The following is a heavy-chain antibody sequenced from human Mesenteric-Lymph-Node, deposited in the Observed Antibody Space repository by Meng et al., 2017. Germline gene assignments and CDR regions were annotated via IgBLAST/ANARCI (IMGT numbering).Heavy chain of an antibody. Sequence: QVQRQESGPGLVEPSQTLSLTCTVSGGSMSSGNYYWSWIRQPPGKGLELIGHIYYSGSTSYNPSLKSRVTISVDTSNNQFSLKLSSVTAADTAVYYCARVGWRQWSFDLWGRGTLVTVSS. V-gene: IGHV4-30-4*01. J-gene: IGHJ2*01. D-gene: IGHD5-18*01. CDR3: ARVGWRQWSFDL. CDR2: IYYSGST. CDR1: GGSMSSGNYY.